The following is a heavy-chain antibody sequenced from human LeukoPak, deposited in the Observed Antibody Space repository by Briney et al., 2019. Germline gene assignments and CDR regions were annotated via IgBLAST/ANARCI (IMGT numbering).Heavy chain of an antibody. Sequence: GGSLRLSCAASGFTFSSYAMSWVRQAPGKGLEWVSAISGSGGSTYYADSVKGRFTISRDNSKNTLYLQMNSLRAEDTAVYYCAKVRAVLWFGEWNFGGQGTLVTVSS. CDR2: ISGSGGST. CDR3: AKVRAVLWFGEWNF. J-gene: IGHJ4*02. D-gene: IGHD3-10*01. CDR1: GFTFSSYA. V-gene: IGHV3-23*01.